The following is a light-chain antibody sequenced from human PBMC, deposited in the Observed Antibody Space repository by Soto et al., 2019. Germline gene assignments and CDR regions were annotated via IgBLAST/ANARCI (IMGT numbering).Light chain of an antibody. CDR2: DVS. V-gene: IGLV2-14*03. CDR1: SSDIGGYNY. Sequence: QSVLTQPASVSGSPGQSITISCSGTSSDIGGYNYVSWYQQHPGKAPKLMFYDVSYRPSGVSNRFSGSKSGNTASLTISGLQAEDEADYYCSSYTASSTLIFGGGTKLTVL. J-gene: IGLJ2*01. CDR3: SSYTASSTLI.